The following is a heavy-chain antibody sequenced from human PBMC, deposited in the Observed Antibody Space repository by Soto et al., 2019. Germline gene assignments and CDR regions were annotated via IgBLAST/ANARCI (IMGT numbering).Heavy chain of an antibody. CDR3: ARDKYSSCSGGIDY. CDR1: GFTFSSYG. Sequence: QVQLVESGGGVVQPGRSLRLSCAASGFTFSSYGMHWVRQAPGKGLEWVAIIWSVGSDKNYADSVRGRFTISRDNSKNTLYLQMDSLRDGDTAVYYCARDKYSSCSGGIDYWGQGTLVTVSS. CDR2: IWSVGSDK. V-gene: IGHV3-33*01. D-gene: IGHD6-19*01. J-gene: IGHJ4*02.